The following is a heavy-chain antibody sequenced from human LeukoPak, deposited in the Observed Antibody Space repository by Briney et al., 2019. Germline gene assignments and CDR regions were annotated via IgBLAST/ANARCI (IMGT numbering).Heavy chain of an antibody. Sequence: GGSLRLSCAASGFTFSSYAMHWVRQAPGKGLEWVAVISYDGSNKYYADSVKGRFTISGDNSKNTLYLQMNSLRAEDTAVYYCARDSGDGYNWPGHFDYWGQGTLVTVSS. CDR1: GFTFSSYA. V-gene: IGHV3-30-3*01. CDR3: ARDSGDGYNWPGHFDY. D-gene: IGHD5-24*01. CDR2: ISYDGSNK. J-gene: IGHJ4*02.